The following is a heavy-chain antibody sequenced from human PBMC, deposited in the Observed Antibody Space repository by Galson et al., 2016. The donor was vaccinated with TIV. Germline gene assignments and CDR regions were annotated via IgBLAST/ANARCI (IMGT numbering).Heavy chain of an antibody. CDR1: GDSISSNNYY. Sequence: SLTCTVSGDSISSNNYYWGWIRQPPGKGLEWIGSIYYTGSTFYNPSLKSRVTISVDTSKNQFSLSLSSVTAADTAIYYCAWSGWEPSYFQHWGQGTLGIVSS. CDR2: IYYTGST. J-gene: IGHJ1*01. V-gene: IGHV4-39*07. D-gene: IGHD1-26*01. CDR3: AWSGWEPSYFQH.